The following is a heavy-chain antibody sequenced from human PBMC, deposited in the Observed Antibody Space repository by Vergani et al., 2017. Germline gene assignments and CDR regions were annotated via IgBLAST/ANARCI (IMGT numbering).Heavy chain of an antibody. J-gene: IGHJ3*02. V-gene: IGHV3-NL1*01. CDR3: ARDEPTTGTTAFDI. CDR2: IYSGGST. Sequence: QVQLVESGGGVVQPGRSLRLSCAASGFTFSSYGMHWVRQAPGKGLEWVAVIYSGGSTYYADSVKGRFTISRDNSTNTLYLQMNSLRAEDTAVYYCARDEPTTGTTAFDIWGQGTMVTVSP. CDR1: GFTFSSYG. D-gene: IGHD1-1*01.